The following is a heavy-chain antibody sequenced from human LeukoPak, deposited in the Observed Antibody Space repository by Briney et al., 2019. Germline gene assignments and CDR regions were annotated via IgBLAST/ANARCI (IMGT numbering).Heavy chain of an antibody. CDR2: ISNDGSNK. V-gene: IGHV3-30*18. J-gene: IGHJ3*02. CDR1: GFTFSSYG. CDR3: AKKAYYGSGSFSLTHDAFDI. D-gene: IGHD3-10*01. Sequence: PGGSLRLSCTASGFTFSSYGMHWVRQTPGKGLEWVAVISNDGSNKYYADSVKGRFTISRDNSKNTLSLQMNSLRAEDTAVYYCAKKAYYGSGSFSLTHDAFDIWGQGTMVTVSS.